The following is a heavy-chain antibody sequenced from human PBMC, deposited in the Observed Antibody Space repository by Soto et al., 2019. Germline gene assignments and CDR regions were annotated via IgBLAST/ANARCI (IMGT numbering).Heavy chain of an antibody. CDR1: GYTFTGYY. D-gene: IGHD2-2*01. CDR3: ARGGRTHQLDYYYYGMDV. CDR2: INPNSGGT. J-gene: IGHJ6*04. V-gene: IGHV1-2*04. Sequence: QVQLVQSGAEVKKPGASVKFSCKASGYTFTGYYMHWVRQAPGQGLEWMGWINPNSGGTNYAQKCQGCVTMTRDTSISTAYMELSRLRSDATDVYYCARGGRTHQLDYYYYGMDVWGKGTTVTVSS.